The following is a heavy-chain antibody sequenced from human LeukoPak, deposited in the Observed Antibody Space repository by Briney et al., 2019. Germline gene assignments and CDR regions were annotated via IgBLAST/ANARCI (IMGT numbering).Heavy chain of an antibody. J-gene: IGHJ4*02. CDR3: ARDSDGDYFDY. CDR1: GFTVSSNY. CDR2: IYSGGST. Sequence: GGSQRLSCAASGFTVSSNYMSWVRQAPGKGLEWVSVIYSGGSTYYADSVKGRFTISRDNSKNTLYLQMNSLRAEDTAVYYCARDSDGDYFDYWGQGTLVTVSS. V-gene: IGHV3-53*01. D-gene: IGHD4-17*01.